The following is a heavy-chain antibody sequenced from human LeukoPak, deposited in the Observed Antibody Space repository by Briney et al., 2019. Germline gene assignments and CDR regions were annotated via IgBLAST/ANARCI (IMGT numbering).Heavy chain of an antibody. CDR2: TSGNSITT. Sequence: QPGGSLRLSCAASGFTYSISAMSWVRQAPGKGLEWVATTSGNSITTYYADSVEGRFTISRDNSKNTLHLQMNSLRAEDTAVYYCAKHHGYGANSVIDYWGQGTLVTVSS. CDR3: AKHHGYGANSVIDY. CDR1: GFTYSISA. V-gene: IGHV3-23*01. D-gene: IGHD4-23*01. J-gene: IGHJ4*02.